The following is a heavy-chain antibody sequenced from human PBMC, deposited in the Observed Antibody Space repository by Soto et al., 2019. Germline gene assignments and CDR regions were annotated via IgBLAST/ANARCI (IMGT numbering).Heavy chain of an antibody. CDR2: IYYSGST. J-gene: IGHJ5*01. D-gene: IGHD6-19*01. CDR3: SIPVAGLPTKFDS. V-gene: IGHV4-39*01. Sequence: SETLSLTCTVSGGSISSSSYYWGWIRQPPGKGLEWIGSIYYSGSTYYNPSLKSRVTISVDTSKNQFSLKLSSVTAADTAVYYCSIPVAGLPTKFDSWGPGTLVTVFS. CDR1: GGSISSSSYY.